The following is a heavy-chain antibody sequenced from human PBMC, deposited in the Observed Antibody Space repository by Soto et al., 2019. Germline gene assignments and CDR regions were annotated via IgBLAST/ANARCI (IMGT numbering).Heavy chain of an antibody. CDR2: IYYSGST. Sequence: SETLSLTCTVSGGSISSYYWSWIRQPPGKGLEWIGYIYYSGSTNYNPSLKSRVTISVDTSKNQFSLKLSSVTAADTAVYYCARGTVRGVKGMDVWGQGTTVTVSS. CDR1: GGSISSYY. J-gene: IGHJ6*02. CDR3: ARGTVRGVKGMDV. D-gene: IGHD3-10*01. V-gene: IGHV4-59*01.